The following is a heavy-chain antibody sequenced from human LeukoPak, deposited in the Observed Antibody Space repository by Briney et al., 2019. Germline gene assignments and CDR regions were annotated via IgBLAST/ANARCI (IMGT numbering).Heavy chain of an antibody. V-gene: IGHV4-34*01. D-gene: IGHD6-25*01. Sequence: SETLSLTCAVYGGSFSGYYWSWIRQPPGKGLEWIGEINHSGSTNYNPSLKSRVTISVDTSKNQFSLKLSSVTAADTAVYYCAHSSGSIDYWGQGTLVTVSS. J-gene: IGHJ4*02. CDR1: GGSFSGYY. CDR2: INHSGST. CDR3: AHSSGSIDY.